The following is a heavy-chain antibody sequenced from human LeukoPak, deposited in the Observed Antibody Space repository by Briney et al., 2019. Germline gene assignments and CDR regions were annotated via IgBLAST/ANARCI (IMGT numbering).Heavy chain of an antibody. CDR3: ARAQGSSWPGWYDP. Sequence: GGSRRLSCAASGFLFSNYNMNWVRQAQGKGLEWVSSTSSSGSSIYYADSVKGRFTISRDNAKNSLFLEMNSLRGEDTAIYYCARAQGSSWPGWYDPWGQGTLVTVSS. V-gene: IGHV3-21*01. CDR2: TSSSGSSI. J-gene: IGHJ5*02. D-gene: IGHD6-13*01. CDR1: GFLFSNYN.